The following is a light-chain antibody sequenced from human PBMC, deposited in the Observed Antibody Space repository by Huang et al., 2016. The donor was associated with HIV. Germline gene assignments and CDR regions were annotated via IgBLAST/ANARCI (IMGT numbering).Light chain of an antibody. Sequence: EIVMTQSPATLSVSPGERATLSCRASQSVSSNLAWYQQKPGQAPRLLIYDSSTRATAIPARCSGSGSGTEFTLTISSLQSEDCAVYYCQQYYNWPLYTFGQGTKLEIK. CDR3: QQYYNWPLYT. CDR1: QSVSSN. CDR2: DSS. J-gene: IGKJ2*01. V-gene: IGKV3-15*01.